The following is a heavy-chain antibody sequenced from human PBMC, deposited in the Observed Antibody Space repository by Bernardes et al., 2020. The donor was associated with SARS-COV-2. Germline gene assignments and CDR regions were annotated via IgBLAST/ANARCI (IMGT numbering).Heavy chain of an antibody. D-gene: IGHD1-26*01. CDR2: ISGSGGST. CDR3: AKVGPPGGPYYYYYGMDV. J-gene: IGHJ6*02. V-gene: IGHV3-23*01. Sequence: GGSLRLSCAASGFTFSSYAMSWVRQAPGKGLEWVSAISGSGGSTYYADSVKGRFTISRDNSKNTLYLQMNSLRAEDTAVYYCAKVGPPGGPYYYYYGMDVWGQGTTVTVSS. CDR1: GFTFSSYA.